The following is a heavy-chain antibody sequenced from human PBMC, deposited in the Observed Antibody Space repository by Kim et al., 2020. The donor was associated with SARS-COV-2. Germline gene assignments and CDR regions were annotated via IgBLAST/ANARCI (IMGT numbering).Heavy chain of an antibody. CDR2: IYSSGRT. V-gene: IGHV4-59*08. CDR3: ARHGAAVAGTRGEC. Sequence: SETLSLTCTVSGGSISLYYWSWIRQPPGKGLEWIGYIYSSGRTNYNPSLKSRVTISVDASKNQFFLNLTSLTAADTAVYYCARHGAAVAGTRGECWGQGT. J-gene: IGHJ4*02. CDR1: GGSISLYY. D-gene: IGHD6-19*01.